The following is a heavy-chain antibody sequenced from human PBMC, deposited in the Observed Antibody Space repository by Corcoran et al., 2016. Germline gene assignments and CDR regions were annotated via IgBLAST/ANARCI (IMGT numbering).Heavy chain of an antibody. V-gene: IGHV1-3*01. Sequence: QVQLVQSGAEVKKPGASVKVSCKASGYTFTSYAMHWVRQAPGQRLEWMGWINAGNGNTKYSQKFQGRVTITRDTSASTAYMELSSLRSEDTAVYYCARSKGTMIVVVTFDIWGQGTMVTVSS. CDR3: ARSKGTMIVVVTFDI. J-gene: IGHJ3*02. D-gene: IGHD3-22*01. CDR2: INAGNGNT. CDR1: GYTFTSYA.